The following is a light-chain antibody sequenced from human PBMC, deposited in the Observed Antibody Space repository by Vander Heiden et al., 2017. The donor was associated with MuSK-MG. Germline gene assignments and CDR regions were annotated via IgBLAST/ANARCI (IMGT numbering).Light chain of an antibody. CDR1: QGISSH. Sequence: DIQLTQSPSFLSASVGDRVSITCRASQGISSHLAWYQQKPVKAPKLLLYVASSVQSGVPSRFSASASVTDFPLTLISLQPEDSATYYCLRLCNYGHTFGQGTRLELK. CDR2: VAS. J-gene: IGKJ2*01. CDR3: LRLCNYGHT. V-gene: IGKV1-9*01.